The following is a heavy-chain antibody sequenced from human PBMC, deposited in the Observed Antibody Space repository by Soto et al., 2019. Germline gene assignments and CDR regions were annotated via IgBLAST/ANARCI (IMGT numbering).Heavy chain of an antibody. CDR2: ISYDGSNK. Sequence: QVQLVESGGGVVQPGRSLRLSCAASGFTFSSYGMHWVRQAPGKGLEGVAVISYDGSNKYYADSVKGRFTISRDNSKNTLYLQMNSLRAEDTAVYYCAKETTVTTYYDAFDIWGQGTMVTVSS. J-gene: IGHJ3*02. D-gene: IGHD4-17*01. CDR1: GFTFSSYG. CDR3: AKETTVTTYYDAFDI. V-gene: IGHV3-30*18.